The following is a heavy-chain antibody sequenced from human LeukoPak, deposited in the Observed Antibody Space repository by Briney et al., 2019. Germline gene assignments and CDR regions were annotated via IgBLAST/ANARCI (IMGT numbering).Heavy chain of an antibody. CDR1: GYTFTSYY. Sequence: ASVKVSCKASGYTFTSYYMHWVRQAPGRGLEWMGWINPNSGGTNYAQKFQGRVTMTRDTSISTAYMELSRLRSDDTAVYYCARERVVRGVISPPTGYWGQGTLVTVSS. CDR3: ARERVVRGVISPPTGY. D-gene: IGHD3-10*01. J-gene: IGHJ4*02. CDR2: INPNSGGT. V-gene: IGHV1-2*02.